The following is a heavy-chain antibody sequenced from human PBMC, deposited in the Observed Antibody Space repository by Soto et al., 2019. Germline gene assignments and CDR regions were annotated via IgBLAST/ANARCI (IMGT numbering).Heavy chain of an antibody. D-gene: IGHD1-26*01. V-gene: IGHV3-74*01. CDR3: ISVGPSFDY. J-gene: IGHJ4*02. CDR1: GFTFSSSW. CDR2: ISSDGRST. Sequence: GGSLRLSCAASGFTFSSSWMYWVRQGPGKGLVWVSRISSDGRSTSYADSVKGRFTISRDNAKNTLYLQMNSLRAEDTAVYYCISVGPSFDYWGQGTLVAVSS.